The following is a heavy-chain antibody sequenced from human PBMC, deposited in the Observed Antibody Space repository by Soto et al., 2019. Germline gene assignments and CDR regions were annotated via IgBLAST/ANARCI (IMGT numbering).Heavy chain of an antibody. Sequence: QIQLVQSGGDVKTPGASVKVSCTTSRYTFTSHGIAWVRQAPGQGLEWMGWISTFNGKTDYAQKFQGRVTMTADTITSTVHMELRSLRSDDTAVYYCARLVTEGATFRDDAFDLWGPGTKVTVSS. V-gene: IGHV1-18*01. D-gene: IGHD1-26*01. CDR1: RYTFTSHG. CDR2: ISTFNGKT. CDR3: ARLVTEGATFRDDAFDL. J-gene: IGHJ3*01.